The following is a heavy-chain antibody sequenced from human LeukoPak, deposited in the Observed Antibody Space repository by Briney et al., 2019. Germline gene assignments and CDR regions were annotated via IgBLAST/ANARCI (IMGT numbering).Heavy chain of an antibody. V-gene: IGHV4-31*03. D-gene: IGHD5-18*01. CDR3: ARGSGYSYGFAY. CDR2: IYYSGST. Sequence: SETLSLTRTVSGGSISSGGYYWSWIRQHPGKGLEWIGYIYYSGSTYYNPSLKSRVTISVDTSKNQFSLKLSSVTAADTAVYYCARGSGYSYGFAYWGQGTLVTVSS. J-gene: IGHJ4*02. CDR1: GGSISSGGYY.